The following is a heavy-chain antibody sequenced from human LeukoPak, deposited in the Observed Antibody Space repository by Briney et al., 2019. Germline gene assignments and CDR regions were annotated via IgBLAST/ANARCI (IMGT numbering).Heavy chain of an antibody. Sequence: PGGSLRLSCAASGFTFSSYAMSWVRQAPGKGLEWVSAISGSGGSTYYADSVKGRFTISRDNSKNTLYLQMNSLRAEDTAVYYCAKLPLAAAGRNNWFDPWGQGTLVTVSS. CDR1: GFTFSSYA. CDR3: AKLPLAAAGRNNWFDP. V-gene: IGHV3-23*01. J-gene: IGHJ5*02. D-gene: IGHD6-13*01. CDR2: ISGSGGST.